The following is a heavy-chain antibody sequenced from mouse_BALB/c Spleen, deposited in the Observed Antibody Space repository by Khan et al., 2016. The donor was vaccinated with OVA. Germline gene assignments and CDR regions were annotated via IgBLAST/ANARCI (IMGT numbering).Heavy chain of an antibody. D-gene: IGHD1-1*01. CDR3: ASIILYYYGSNFEGYDFDY. J-gene: IGHJ2*01. CDR2: ISYSGST. V-gene: IGHV3-2*02. CDR1: GHSITSDYA. Sequence: VQLKESGPGLVKPSQSLSLTCTVTGHSITSDYAWNWIRQFPGNKLEWMGYISYSGSTAYNPSLKSRISITRDTSKNQVFLQLNSVTTEDTATDYCASIILYYYGSNFEGYDFDYWGQGTTLTVSS.